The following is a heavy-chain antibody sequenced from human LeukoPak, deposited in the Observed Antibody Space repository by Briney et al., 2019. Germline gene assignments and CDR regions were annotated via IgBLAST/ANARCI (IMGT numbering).Heavy chain of an antibody. D-gene: IGHD3-22*01. CDR2: MNPNSGNT. Sequence: ASVKVSCKASGYTFTTYDINWVRQATGQGLEWMGGMNPNSGNTGFAQKFQGRVTMTTNTSISTAYMELSSLRSEDTAVYYCARFIRRDSSGYYKRYFDLWGRGTLVTVSS. J-gene: IGHJ2*01. CDR1: GYTFTTYD. CDR3: ARFIRRDSSGYYKRYFDL. V-gene: IGHV1-8*01.